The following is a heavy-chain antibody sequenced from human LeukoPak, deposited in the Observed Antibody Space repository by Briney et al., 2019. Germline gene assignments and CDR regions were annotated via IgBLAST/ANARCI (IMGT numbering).Heavy chain of an antibody. J-gene: IGHJ4*02. V-gene: IGHV3-23*01. Sequence: GGSLRLTCAASGFTFSSYVMTWVRQAPGRGLEWVSGISGSAGNTYYADSVKGRFTISRDNSKNTLDLQMNSLRAEDTAEYYCAKVGPGYDRSGYYDNWGQGTLVTVSS. CDR3: AKVGPGYDRSGYYDN. D-gene: IGHD3-22*01. CDR1: GFTFSSYV. CDR2: ISGSAGNT.